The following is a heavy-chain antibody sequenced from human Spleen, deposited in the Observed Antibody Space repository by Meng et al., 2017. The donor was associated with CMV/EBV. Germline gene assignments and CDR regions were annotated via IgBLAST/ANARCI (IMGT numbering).Heavy chain of an antibody. CDR2: IKKDGSET. D-gene: IGHD3/OR15-3a*01. CDR1: GFSFSQYR. V-gene: IGHV3-7*01. J-gene: IGHJ4*02. Sequence: SGFSFSQYRIRLVRQVPGKPLEWVPNIKKDGSETFYVDSVKSLFTISTDTVNTSLYLQMHRLTAEDTAVSYCARVTDWDPDYFDSWGQGTLVTVSS. CDR3: ARVTDWDPDYFDS.